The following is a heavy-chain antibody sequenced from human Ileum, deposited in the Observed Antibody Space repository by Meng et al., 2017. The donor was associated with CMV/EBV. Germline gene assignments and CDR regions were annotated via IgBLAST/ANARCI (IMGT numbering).Heavy chain of an antibody. Sequence: SETLSLTCSVSGAFLSSHHWTWIRQIPGKGLEWFGYISNRGSANSNPSLQSRLSISVDTAKNHVYLQLNTVTPADTAVYYCASFYDFWSGLDNWGQGTLVTVSS. CDR2: ISNRGSA. V-gene: IGHV4-4*08. D-gene: IGHD3-3*01. J-gene: IGHJ4*02. CDR1: GAFLSSHH. CDR3: ASFYDFWSGLDN.